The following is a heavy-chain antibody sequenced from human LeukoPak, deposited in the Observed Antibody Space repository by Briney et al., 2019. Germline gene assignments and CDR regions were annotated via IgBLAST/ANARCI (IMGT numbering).Heavy chain of an antibody. CDR3: ARGSSIAAEDYFDY. D-gene: IGHD6-6*01. Sequence: SVKVSCKASGGTFSSYAISWVRQAPGQGLEWMGGIIPIFGTANYTQKFQGRVTITADESTSTAYMELSSLRSEDTAVYYCARGSSIAAEDYFDYWGQGALVTVSS. J-gene: IGHJ4*02. CDR2: IIPIFGTA. V-gene: IGHV1-69*13. CDR1: GGTFSSYA.